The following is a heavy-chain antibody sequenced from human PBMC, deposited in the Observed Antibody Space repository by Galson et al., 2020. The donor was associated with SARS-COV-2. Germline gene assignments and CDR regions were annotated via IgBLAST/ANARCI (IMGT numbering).Heavy chain of an antibody. D-gene: IGHD6-13*01. CDR2: IWYDGSNK. CDR3: ASWVAAGLDY. Sequence: GGPLRLSWAAPGFTFSSYGMHWVRQAPGKGLEWVAVIWYDGSNKYYADSVKGRFTISRDNSKNTLYLQMNSLRAEDTAVYYCASWVAAGLDYWGQGTLVTVSS. V-gene: IGHV3-33*01. J-gene: IGHJ4*02. CDR1: GFTFSSYG.